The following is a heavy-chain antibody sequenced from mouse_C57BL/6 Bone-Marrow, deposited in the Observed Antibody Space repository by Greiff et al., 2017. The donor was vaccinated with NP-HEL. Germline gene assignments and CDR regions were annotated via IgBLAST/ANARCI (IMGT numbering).Heavy chain of an antibody. V-gene: IGHV1-80*01. CDR3: ARRVTTVDFDY. J-gene: IGHJ2*01. CDR2: IYPGDGDT. Sequence: VKLQESGAELVKPGASVKISCKASGYAFSSYWMNWVKQRPGKGLEWIGQIYPGDGDTNYNGKFKGKATLTADKSSSTAYMQLSSLTSEDSAVYFCARRVTTVDFDYWGQGTTLTVSS. CDR1: GYAFSSYW. D-gene: IGHD1-1*01.